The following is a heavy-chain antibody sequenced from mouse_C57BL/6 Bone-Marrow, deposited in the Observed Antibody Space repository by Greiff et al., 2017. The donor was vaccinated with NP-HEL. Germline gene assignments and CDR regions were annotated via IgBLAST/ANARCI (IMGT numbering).Heavy chain of an antibody. CDR3: SRVRGNYSNYLGFAD. Sequence: QVQLQQPGAELVKPGASVKLSCKASGYTFTSYWMHWVKQRPGRGLEWIGRIDPNSGGTKYNEKFKSKATLTVDKPSSTAYMQLSSLTSEDSAFYYCSRVRGNYSNYLGFADWGQGTLVTVSA. CDR1: GYTFTSYW. J-gene: IGHJ3*01. CDR2: IDPNSGGT. D-gene: IGHD2-5*01. V-gene: IGHV1-72*01.